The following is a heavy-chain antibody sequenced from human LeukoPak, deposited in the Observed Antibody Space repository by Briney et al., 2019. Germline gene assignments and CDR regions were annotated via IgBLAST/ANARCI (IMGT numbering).Heavy chain of an antibody. CDR2: INPSGGST. J-gene: IGHJ4*02. CDR3: ARAPGKIPFDY. CDR1: GYTFTSYY. Sequence: GASVKVSCKASGYTFTSYYMHWVRQAPGQGLEWMGIINPSGGSTSYAQKFQGRVTMTRNTSISTAYMELSSLRSEDTAVYYCARAPGKIPFDYWGQGTLVTVSS. D-gene: IGHD2-21*01. V-gene: IGHV1-46*01.